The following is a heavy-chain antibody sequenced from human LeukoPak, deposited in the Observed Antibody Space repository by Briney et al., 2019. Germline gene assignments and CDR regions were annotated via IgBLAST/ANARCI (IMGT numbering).Heavy chain of an antibody. CDR3: AGTQGSGSYLDYYYYMDV. CDR1: GGSISSSSYY. J-gene: IGHJ6*03. CDR2: IYYSGST. D-gene: IGHD3-10*01. V-gene: IGHV4-61*05. Sequence: SETLSLTCTVSGGSISSSSYYWGWIRQPPGKGLEWIGYIYYSGSTNYNPSFKSRVTISVDTSKNQFSLKLSSVTAADTAVYYCAGTQGSGSYLDYYYYMDVWGKGTTVTVSS.